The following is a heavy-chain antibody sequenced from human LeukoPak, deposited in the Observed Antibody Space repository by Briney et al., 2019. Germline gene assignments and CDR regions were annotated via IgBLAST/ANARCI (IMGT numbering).Heavy chain of an antibody. Sequence: PSETLSLTCTVSGGSISSYYWSWIRQPPGKGLEWIGYIYYSGSTNYNPSLKSRVTISVDTSKNQFSLKLSSVTAADTAVYYCARGPSIAALYWGQGTLVTVSS. CDR2: IYYSGST. CDR3: ARGPSIAALY. D-gene: IGHD6-6*01. J-gene: IGHJ4*02. CDR1: GGSISSYY. V-gene: IGHV4-59*01.